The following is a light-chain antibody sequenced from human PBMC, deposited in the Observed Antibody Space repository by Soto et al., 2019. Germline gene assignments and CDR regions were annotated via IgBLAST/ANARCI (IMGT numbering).Light chain of an antibody. CDR2: GAS. CDR3: QHYNSWPLT. Sequence: IVMTQSPATVSVSPGGRASLSCRASQSVGSHLAWYQQKPGQAPRLLIYGASSRATGVPIRFSGSGSGAEFTLTISSLQSEDFAVYYCQHYNSWPLTFGGGTKVDIK. CDR1: QSVGSH. V-gene: IGKV3-15*01. J-gene: IGKJ4*01.